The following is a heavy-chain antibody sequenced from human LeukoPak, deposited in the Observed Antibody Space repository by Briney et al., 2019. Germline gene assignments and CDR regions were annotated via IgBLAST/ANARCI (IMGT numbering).Heavy chain of an antibody. V-gene: IGHV4-39*07. CDR1: GGSISSSSYY. CDR3: ARRTPPSGTYYYYYYMDV. CDR2: INHSGST. D-gene: IGHD1-1*01. Sequence: SETLSLTCTVSGGSISSSSYYWSWIRQPPGKGLEWIGEINHSGSTNYNPSLKSRVTISVDTSKNQFSLKLSSVTAADTAVYYCARRTPPSGTYYYYYYMDVWGKGTTVTVSS. J-gene: IGHJ6*03.